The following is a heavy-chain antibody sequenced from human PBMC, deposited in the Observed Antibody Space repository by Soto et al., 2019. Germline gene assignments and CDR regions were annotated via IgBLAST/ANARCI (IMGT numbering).Heavy chain of an antibody. V-gene: IGHV4-39*01. Sequence: SEILSLTCTVSGGSISRSGYYWGWIRQPPGKGLEWIGSIYYSGSTHYNPSLKSRVTISVDTSKNQFSLKLSSVTAADTAVYYCASGGDYNWFDPWGQGTLVTVSS. CDR3: ASGGDYNWFDP. J-gene: IGHJ5*02. D-gene: IGHD3-16*01. CDR2: IYYSGST. CDR1: GGSISRSGYY.